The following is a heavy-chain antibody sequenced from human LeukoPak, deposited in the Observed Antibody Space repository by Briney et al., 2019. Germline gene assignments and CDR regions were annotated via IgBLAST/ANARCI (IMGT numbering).Heavy chain of an antibody. CDR3: AKQRVGRPHYYYRDV. D-gene: IGHD2-15*01. CDR1: GFIFSSFG. Sequence: GGSLRLSCAASGFIFSSFGMHWVRQAPGKGLEWVAFIQDDESNKFYADSVKGRFTISRDNSKNTLFLQMNSLRPEDTALYYCAKQRVGRPHYYYRDVGGKGTTVTVS. V-gene: IGHV3-30*02. CDR2: IQDDESNK. J-gene: IGHJ6*03.